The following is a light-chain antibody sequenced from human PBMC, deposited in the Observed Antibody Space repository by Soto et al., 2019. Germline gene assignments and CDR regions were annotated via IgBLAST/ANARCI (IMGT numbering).Light chain of an antibody. CDR2: DVS. Sequence: IVMTQSPGTLSVSPGERSTLSCMAGQGVTTNFAWYQQKSGQSPRLLIYDVSIRATGVPARFSGTGSETEFTLTISSLQSEDFAVYYCQHYNNWPPWTFGQGTKVDI. J-gene: IGKJ1*01. V-gene: IGKV3-15*01. CDR3: QHYNNWPPWT. CDR1: QGVTTN.